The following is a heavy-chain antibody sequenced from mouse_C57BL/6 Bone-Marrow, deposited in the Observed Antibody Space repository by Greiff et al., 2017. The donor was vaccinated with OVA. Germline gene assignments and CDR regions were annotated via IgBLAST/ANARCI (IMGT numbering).Heavy chain of an antibody. D-gene: IGHD1-1*01. CDR1: GYTFTSYW. CDR3: ARMRKKGSSYYYAMDY. Sequence: QVQLKQPGAELVKPGASVKLSCKASGYTFTSYWMPWVKQRPGQGLEWIGMIHPNSGSTNYNEKFKSKATLTVDKSSSTAYMQLSSLTSEDSAVYYCARMRKKGSSYYYAMDYWGQGTSVTVSS. CDR2: IHPNSGST. V-gene: IGHV1-64*01. J-gene: IGHJ4*01.